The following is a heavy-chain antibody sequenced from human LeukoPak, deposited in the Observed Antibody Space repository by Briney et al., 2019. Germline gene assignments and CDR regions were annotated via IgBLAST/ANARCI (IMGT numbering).Heavy chain of an antibody. CDR1: GFTFTNYA. Sequence: GGSLRLSCAASGFTFTNYAMSWVRQAPGKGLVWVSTISGSGGTTYYADSVRGRFTISRDNSKNTLYLQMNSLGAEDTAVYYCAKSSGNYNFDYWGQGTLVTVSA. D-gene: IGHD1-26*01. J-gene: IGHJ4*02. V-gene: IGHV3-23*01. CDR2: ISGSGGTT. CDR3: AKSSGNYNFDY.